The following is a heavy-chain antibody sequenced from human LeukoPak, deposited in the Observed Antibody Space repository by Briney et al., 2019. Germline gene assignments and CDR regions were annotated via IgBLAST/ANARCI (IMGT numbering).Heavy chain of an antibody. J-gene: IGHJ4*02. CDR3: AKGRCSGVGCDSFHS. CDR2: ISDDSSFT. CDR1: GFRFRSYA. Sequence: GGSLRLSCVASGFRFRSYAMNWVRQAPGKGLECISTISDDSSFTYYADSVKGRSAISRDDSKNTLYLQMNNLKVEDTAVYYCAKGRCSGVGCDSFHSWGQGALVTVSP. D-gene: IGHD2-15*01. V-gene: IGHV3-23*01.